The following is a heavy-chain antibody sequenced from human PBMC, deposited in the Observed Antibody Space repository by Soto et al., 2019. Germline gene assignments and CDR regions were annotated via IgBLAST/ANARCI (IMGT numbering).Heavy chain of an antibody. Sequence: SVKVSCKASGGTFSSYTISWVRQAPGQGLEWMGRIIPILGIANYAQKFQGRVTITADKSTSTAYMELSSLRSEDTAVYYCARDLSLNSPLRLAWGQGTLVTVSS. CDR3: ARDLSLNSPLRLA. CDR2: IIPILGIA. CDR1: GGTFSSYT. D-gene: IGHD1-7*01. V-gene: IGHV1-69*04. J-gene: IGHJ5*02.